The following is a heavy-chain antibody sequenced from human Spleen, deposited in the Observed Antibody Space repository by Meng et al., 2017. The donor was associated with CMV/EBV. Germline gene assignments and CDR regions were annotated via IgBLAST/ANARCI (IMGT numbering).Heavy chain of an antibody. J-gene: IGHJ4*02. CDR3: ARGTLDPYYFDY. D-gene: IGHD1-1*01. Sequence: QVQLPQGGAGLLEPSETLSLTCAVYGGSFSGYYWSWIRQPPGKGLEWIGEINHSGSTNYNPSLKSRVTISVDTSKNQFSLKLSSVTAADTAVYYCARGTLDPYYFDYWGQGTLVTVSS. CDR1: GGSFSGYY. CDR2: INHSGST. V-gene: IGHV4-34*01.